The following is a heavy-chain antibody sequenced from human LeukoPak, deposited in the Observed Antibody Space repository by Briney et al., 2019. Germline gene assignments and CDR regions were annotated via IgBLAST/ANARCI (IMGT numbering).Heavy chain of an antibody. J-gene: IGHJ2*01. V-gene: IGHV4-61*01. Sequence: SETLSLTCTVSGGSVSSASYYWSWIRQPPGKGLEWIGYIYYSGTTNYNPSLKSRVTVSVDTSKNQFYLRLTFVTAADTAVYYCATIRGYCSGGRCYSDWYFDLWGRGTLVTVSS. CDR2: IYYSGTT. CDR3: ATIRGYCSGGRCYSDWYFDL. CDR1: GGSVSSASYY. D-gene: IGHD2-15*01.